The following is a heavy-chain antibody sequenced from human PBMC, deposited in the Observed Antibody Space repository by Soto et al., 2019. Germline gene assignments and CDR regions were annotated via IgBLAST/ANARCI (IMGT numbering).Heavy chain of an antibody. CDR1: GGSLSSCGYS. J-gene: IGHJ6*02. V-gene: IGHV4-30-2*01. CDR3: ARKRYYGGMDV. Sequence: SETLSLTCAVPGGSLSSCGYSWGWIRQPTGKGLEWIGYIYHSGSTYYNPSLKSRVTISVDRSKNQFSLKLSSVTAADTAVYFCARKRYYGGMDVWGQGTTGTRSS. D-gene: IGHD3-3*01. CDR2: IYHSGST.